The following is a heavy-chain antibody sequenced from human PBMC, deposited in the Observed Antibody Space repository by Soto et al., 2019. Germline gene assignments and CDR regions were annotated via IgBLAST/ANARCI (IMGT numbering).Heavy chain of an antibody. D-gene: IGHD2-8*02. CDR1: GFTFSSYG. V-gene: IGHV3-30*03. CDR2: IYDGSNK. CDR3: ATVVWSGPTRV. J-gene: IGHJ6*02. Sequence: QVQLVESGGAVVQPGRSLRLSCAASGFTFSSYGMHWVRQAPGKGLEWVEVIYDGSNKYYADSVKGRFTISRDDSKNTLYLPMNSPRADDPAVYYCATVVWSGPTRVWCAGTTV.